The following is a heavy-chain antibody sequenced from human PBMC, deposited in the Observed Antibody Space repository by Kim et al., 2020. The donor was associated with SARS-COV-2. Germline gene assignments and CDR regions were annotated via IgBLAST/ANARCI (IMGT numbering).Heavy chain of an antibody. J-gene: IGHJ1*01. CDR1: GYTVTDSD. D-gene: IGHD3-22*01. Sequence: GGSLRLSCAASGYTVTDSDMGWVRQAPGKGLEWVSCIYSGGNTIYSASVKGSLIISRDDSKNTLYLQMNNLRAEDTAVYYCSAVDRYYDAGAFKNWGHGT. CDR2: IYSGGNT. CDR3: SAVDRYYDAGAFKN. V-gene: IGHV3-66*01.